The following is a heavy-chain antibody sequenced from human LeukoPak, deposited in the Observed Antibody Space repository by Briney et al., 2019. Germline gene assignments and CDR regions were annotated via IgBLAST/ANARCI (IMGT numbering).Heavy chain of an antibody. CDR3: AKTHDY. V-gene: IGHV3-66*02. J-gene: IGHJ4*02. CDR1: GFTVSSHY. CDR2: IYSGGST. Sequence: GGSLRLSCSASGFTVSSHYMSWVRQAPGKGLEWVSVIYSGGSTYYADSVKGRFTISRDNSKNTLYLQMNSLRTEDTAVYYCAKTHDYWSQGTLVTVSS.